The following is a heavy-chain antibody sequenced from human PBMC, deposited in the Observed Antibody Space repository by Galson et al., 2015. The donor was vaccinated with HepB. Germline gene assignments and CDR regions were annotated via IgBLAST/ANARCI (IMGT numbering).Heavy chain of an antibody. J-gene: IGHJ3*02. Sequence: SLRLSCAASGFTFSNAWMSWVRQAPGKGLEWGGRIKSKTDGGTTDYAAPVKGRFTISRDDSKNTLYLQMNSLKTEDTAVYYCTTDWSQHDIWGQGTMVTVSS. CDR3: TTDWSQHDI. CDR2: IKSKTDGGTT. V-gene: IGHV3-15*07. CDR1: GFTFSNAW.